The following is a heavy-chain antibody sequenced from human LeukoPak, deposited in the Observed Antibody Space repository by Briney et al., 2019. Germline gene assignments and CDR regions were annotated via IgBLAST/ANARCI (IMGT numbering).Heavy chain of an antibody. CDR2: ISWNSSNR. D-gene: IGHD6-19*01. CDR1: GFTFDDYA. Sequence: GGSLRLSCAASGFTFDDYAMHWVRQAPGKGLEWVSGISWNSSNRGYADSVQGRFTISRDNAKNSLYLQMNGLRAEDTALYYCAKAPYNSGWDPIDYWGQGTLVTVSS. J-gene: IGHJ4*02. CDR3: AKAPYNSGWDPIDY. V-gene: IGHV3-9*01.